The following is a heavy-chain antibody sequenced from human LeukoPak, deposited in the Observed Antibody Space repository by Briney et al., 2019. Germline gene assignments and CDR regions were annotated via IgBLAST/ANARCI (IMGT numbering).Heavy chain of an antibody. D-gene: IGHD3-10*01. V-gene: IGHV3-30*03. CDR2: ITYDGYYK. CDR1: GFTFTSYG. Sequence: PGTSLRLSCAASGFTFTSYGMHWVRQAPDKGLEWVALITYDGYYKYYSDSVKGRFTISSDTSKNTMYLQMNSLRAEDTAVYYCARDLSPVVRASPMGYWGQGTLVTVSS. J-gene: IGHJ4*02. CDR3: ARDLSPVVRASPMGY.